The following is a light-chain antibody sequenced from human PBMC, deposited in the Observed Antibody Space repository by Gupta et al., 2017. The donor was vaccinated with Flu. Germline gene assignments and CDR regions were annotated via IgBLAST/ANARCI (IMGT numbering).Light chain of an antibody. CDR2: RND. J-gene: IGLJ3*02. V-gene: IGLV1-47*01. CDR3: AAWDDSLGGRWG. CDR1: SSNIGTNY. Sequence: QSVLTQPPSASGTPGQGVTISCSGRSSNIGTNYVYWYQQFPGTAPKLLIYRNDQRPSGVPDRFSGSKSGTSASLAISGLRSEDEADYYCAAWDDSLGGRWGFGGGTKLTVL.